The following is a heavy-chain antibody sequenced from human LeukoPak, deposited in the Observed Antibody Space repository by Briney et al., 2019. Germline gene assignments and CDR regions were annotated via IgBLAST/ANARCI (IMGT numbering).Heavy chain of an antibody. D-gene: IGHD2-2*02. CDR2: IYYSGST. CDR3: ARDLGNTLRYFDL. V-gene: IGHV4-39*06. J-gene: IGHJ2*01. Sequence: GSLRLSCAASGFTVSSNYMSWVRQAPGKGLEWIGSIYYSGSTYYNPSLKSRVTISVDTSKNQFTLKLSSVTAADTAVYYCARDLGNTLRYFDLWGRGTLVTVSS. CDR1: GFTVSSNY.